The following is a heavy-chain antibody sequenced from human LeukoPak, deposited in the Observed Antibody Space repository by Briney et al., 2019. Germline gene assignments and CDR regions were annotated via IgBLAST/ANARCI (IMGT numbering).Heavy chain of an antibody. V-gene: IGHV1-46*01. CDR1: GGTFSSYA. CDR2: INPSGGST. D-gene: IGHD6-25*01. CDR3: ARGPAGYPGVYYFDY. Sequence: ASVKVSCKASGGTFSSYAISRVRQAPGQGLEWMGIINPSGGSTSYAQKFQGWVTMTRDTSISTAYMELSRLRSDDTAVYYCARGPAGYPGVYYFDYWGQGTLVTVSS. J-gene: IGHJ4*02.